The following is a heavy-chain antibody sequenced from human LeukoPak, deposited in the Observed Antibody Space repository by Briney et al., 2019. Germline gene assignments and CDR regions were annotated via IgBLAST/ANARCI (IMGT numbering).Heavy chain of an antibody. D-gene: IGHD6-13*01. CDR3: VKVTAAGFVDH. CDR2: IGWNSGGI. Sequence: GGSLRLSCAASGFTVSSNYMSWVRQAPGKGLEWVSVIGWNSGGIVYADSVKGRFTISRDNAKNSLYLQMNSLGAEDTALYYCVKVTAAGFVDHWGQGTLVTVSS. V-gene: IGHV3-9*01. J-gene: IGHJ4*02. CDR1: GFTVSSNY.